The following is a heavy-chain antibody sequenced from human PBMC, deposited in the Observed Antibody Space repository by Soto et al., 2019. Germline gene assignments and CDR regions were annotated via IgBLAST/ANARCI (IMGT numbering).Heavy chain of an antibody. V-gene: IGHV4-4*02. CDR2: IYHSGTT. J-gene: IGHJ3*01. CDR3: ARDSRYCTDSGSSIIRAAFDV. Sequence: QVLLQEAGPGLVKPSGTLSLTCTLSHFSVTNNKYWSWVRQSPGKLLECIGEIYHSGTTSYNPYRSRRVRMSIDKSKNQICLNLTPVTAADTAVYYCARDSRYCTDSGSSIIRAAFDVWGQGTLVTVSS. CDR1: HFSVTNNKY. D-gene: IGHD2-8*01.